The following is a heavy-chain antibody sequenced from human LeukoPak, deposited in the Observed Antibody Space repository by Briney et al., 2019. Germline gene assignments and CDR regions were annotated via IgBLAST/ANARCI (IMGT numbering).Heavy chain of an antibody. CDR2: INTNTGNP. V-gene: IGHV7-4-1*02. Sequence: ASVKVSCKASGGTFSSYAISWVRQAPGQGLEWMGWINTNTGNPTYAQGFTGRFVFSLDTSVSTAYLQISSLKAEDTAVYYCARVGIAAAGNLIDYWGQGTLVTVSS. CDR1: GGTFSSYA. CDR3: ARVGIAAAGNLIDY. J-gene: IGHJ4*02. D-gene: IGHD6-13*01.